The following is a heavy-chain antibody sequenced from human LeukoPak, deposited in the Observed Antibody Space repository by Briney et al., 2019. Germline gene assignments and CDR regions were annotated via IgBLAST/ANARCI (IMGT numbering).Heavy chain of an antibody. CDR3: AKQLGYCSDGSCYFPY. J-gene: IGHJ4*02. CDR2: VSSDGSNK. V-gene: IGHV3-30-3*02. D-gene: IGHD2-15*01. CDR1: GFTFSSYA. Sequence: GGSLRLSCAASGFTFSSYAMHWVRQAPGKGLEWVAVVSSDGSNKYYADSVQGRFTISRDNSKSTLCLQMNSLRAEDTAVYYCAKQLGYCSDGSCYFPYWGQGTLVTVSS.